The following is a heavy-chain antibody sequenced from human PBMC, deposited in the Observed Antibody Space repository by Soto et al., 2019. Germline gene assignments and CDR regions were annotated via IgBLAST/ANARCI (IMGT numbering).Heavy chain of an antibody. CDR2: FNPNSGDT. Sequence: GASVKVSCKASGYTFTAYSMHWVRQAPGQGLEWIGWFNPNSGDTVYAQKFQGRVTVTRDTSISTAYMEVTSLRFDDTAVYYCARDYVGDMSSFDVWGQGTMVTVSS. CDR1: GYTFTAYS. V-gene: IGHV1-2*02. D-gene: IGHD1-26*01. J-gene: IGHJ3*01. CDR3: ARDYVGDMSSFDV.